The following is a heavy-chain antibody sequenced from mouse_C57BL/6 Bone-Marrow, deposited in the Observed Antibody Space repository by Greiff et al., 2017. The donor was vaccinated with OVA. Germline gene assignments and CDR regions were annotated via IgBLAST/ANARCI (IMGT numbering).Heavy chain of an antibody. Sequence: EVKVEESGPGLVKPSQSLSLTCSVTGYSITSGYYWNWIRQFPGNKLEWMGYISYDGSNNYNPSLKNRISITRDTSKNQFFLKLNSVTTEDTATYYCARGWNAMDYWGQGTSVTVSS. CDR3: ARGWNAMDY. D-gene: IGHD3-3*01. J-gene: IGHJ4*01. CDR1: GYSITSGYY. CDR2: ISYDGSN. V-gene: IGHV3-6*01.